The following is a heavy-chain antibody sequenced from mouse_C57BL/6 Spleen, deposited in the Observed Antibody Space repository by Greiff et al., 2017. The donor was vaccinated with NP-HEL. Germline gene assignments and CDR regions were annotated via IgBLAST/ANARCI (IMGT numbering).Heavy chain of an antibody. CDR2: IDPSDSET. D-gene: IGHD1-1*02. Sequence: VQLQQSGAELVRPGSSVKLSCKASGYTFTSYWMHWVKQRPIQGLEWIGNIDPSDSETHYNQKFKDKATLTVDKSSSTAYMQLSSLTSEDSAVYYCARSYGVNYFDYWGQGTTLTVSS. V-gene: IGHV1-52*01. J-gene: IGHJ2*01. CDR1: GYTFTSYW. CDR3: ARSYGVNYFDY.